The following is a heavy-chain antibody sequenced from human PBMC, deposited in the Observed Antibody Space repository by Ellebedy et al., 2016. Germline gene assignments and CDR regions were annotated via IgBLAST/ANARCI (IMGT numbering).Heavy chain of an antibody. V-gene: IGHV3-53*01. CDR1: GFTVSTNY. D-gene: IGHD2-15*01. CDR2: IFSDGNT. Sequence: GGSLRLSCAASGFTVSTNYMKWVRQAPGKGLEWVSAIFSDGNTYYADSVKGLFTISRDNSKNTLYLQMNSLRAEDTAVYYCARGVGSGWFDPWGQGTLVTVSS. CDR3: ARGVGSGWFDP. J-gene: IGHJ5*02.